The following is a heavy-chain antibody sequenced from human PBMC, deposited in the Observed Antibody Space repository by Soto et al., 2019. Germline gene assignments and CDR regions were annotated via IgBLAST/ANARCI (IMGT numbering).Heavy chain of an antibody. J-gene: IGHJ6*02. Sequence: PGESLKISCAASGFTFSSYSMNWVRQAPGKGLEWVSYISSSSSTIYYADSVKGRFTISRDNAKNSLYLQMNSLRDEDTAVYYCARIDASDYYYYGMDVWGQGTTVTVSS. CDR2: ISSSSSTI. V-gene: IGHV3-48*02. D-gene: IGHD2-2*01. CDR1: GFTFSSYS. CDR3: ARIDASDYYYYGMDV.